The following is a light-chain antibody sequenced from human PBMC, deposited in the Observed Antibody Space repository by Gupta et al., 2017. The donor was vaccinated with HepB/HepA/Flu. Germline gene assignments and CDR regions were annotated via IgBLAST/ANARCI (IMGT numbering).Light chain of an antibody. Sequence: EIVLTQSPGTLSLSPGERATLSCRASQSVSSSYLAWYQQKPGQAPRLLIYGASSRATGIPVRISGSGSGTDFTLTISRLEPEDFAVYYCQQYGSSLWTFGQGTKVEIK. CDR2: GAS. CDR1: QSVSSSY. V-gene: IGKV3-20*01. J-gene: IGKJ1*01. CDR3: QQYGSSLWT.